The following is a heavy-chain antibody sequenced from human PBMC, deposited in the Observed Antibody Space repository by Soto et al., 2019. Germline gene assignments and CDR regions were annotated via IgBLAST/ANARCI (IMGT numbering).Heavy chain of an antibody. V-gene: IGHV3-23*01. CDR2: ISGSGGST. CDR1: GFTFSSYA. J-gene: IGHJ6*02. CDR3: AKDRDQPPLSPKISYYYGMDV. Sequence: PGGSLRLSCAASGFTFSSYAMSWVRQAPGKGLEWVSAISGSGGSTYYADSVKGRFTISRDNSKNTLYLQMNSLRAEDTAVYYCAKDRDQPPLSPKISYYYGMDVWGQGPLVTVSS. D-gene: IGHD2-2*01.